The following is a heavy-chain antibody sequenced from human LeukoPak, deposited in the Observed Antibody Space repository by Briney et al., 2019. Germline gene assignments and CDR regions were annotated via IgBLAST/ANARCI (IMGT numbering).Heavy chain of an antibody. CDR3: ARLEDYDILTGYYTGNYFDY. J-gene: IGHJ4*02. CDR1: GGSISSGSYY. D-gene: IGHD3-9*01. CDR2: IYTSGST. V-gene: IGHV4-61*02. Sequence: DPSETLSLTCTVSGGSISSGSYYWSWIRQPAGKGLEWIGRIYTSGSTNYNPSLKSRVTISVDTSKNQFSLKLSSVTAADTAVYYCARLEDYDILTGYYTGNYFDYWGQGTLVTVSS.